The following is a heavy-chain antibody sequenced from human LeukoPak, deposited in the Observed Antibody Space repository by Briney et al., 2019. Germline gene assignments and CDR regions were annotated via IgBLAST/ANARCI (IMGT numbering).Heavy chain of an antibody. CDR1: GGSISSGSYY. CDR3: ARENTMGRGRYYEY. Sequence: SETLSLTCTVSGGSISSGSYYWIWIRQPAGKGLEWIGRIYTSGSTNYNTSLKSRVTISIDTSKNQVSLKLSSVTAADTAVYYCARENTMGRGRYYEYWGQRTLVTVFS. D-gene: IGHD3-10*01. V-gene: IGHV4-61*02. J-gene: IGHJ4*02. CDR2: IYTSGST.